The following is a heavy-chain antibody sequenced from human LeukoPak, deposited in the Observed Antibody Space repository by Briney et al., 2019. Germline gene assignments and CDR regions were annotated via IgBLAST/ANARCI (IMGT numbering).Heavy chain of an antibody. CDR3: ARDYGIAVAPFGY. CDR2: IIPIFGTA. D-gene: IGHD6-19*01. V-gene: IGHV1-69*13. Sequence: ASVKVSCKASGGTFSSYAISWVRQAPGQGLEWMGGIIPIFGTANYAQKFQGRVTITADESTSTAYMELSSLRSEDTAVYYCARDYGIAVAPFGYWGQGTLVTVSS. J-gene: IGHJ4*02. CDR1: GGTFSSYA.